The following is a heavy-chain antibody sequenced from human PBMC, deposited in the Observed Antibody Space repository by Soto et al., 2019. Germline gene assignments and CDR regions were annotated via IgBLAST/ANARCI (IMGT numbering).Heavy chain of an antibody. Sequence: QVQLQESGPGLVKPSQTLSLTCTVSGGSISSGDYYWSWIRQPPGKGLEWIGYIYYSGSTYYNPSLKSRVTISVDTSKNQFSLKLSSVTAADTAVYYCARVTSGYCISTSCYAFDPWGQGTLVTVSS. CDR1: GGSISSGDYY. D-gene: IGHD2-2*01. J-gene: IGHJ5*02. V-gene: IGHV4-30-4*01. CDR3: ARVTSGYCISTSCYAFDP. CDR2: IYYSGST.